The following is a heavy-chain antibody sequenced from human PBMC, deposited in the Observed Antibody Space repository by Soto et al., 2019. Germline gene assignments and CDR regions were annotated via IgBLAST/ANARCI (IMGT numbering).Heavy chain of an antibody. V-gene: IGHV4-30-2*01. Sequence: SETLSLTCAVSGGSISSGGYSWSWIRQPPGRGLEWIGYIYHSGSTYYNPSLKSRVTISVDRSKNQFSLKLSSVTAADTAVYYGATHHYAHYGIDVWGKGTRVTVS. CDR1: GGSISSGGYS. CDR3: ATHHYAHYGIDV. J-gene: IGHJ6*04. D-gene: IGHD3-16*01. CDR2: IYHSGST.